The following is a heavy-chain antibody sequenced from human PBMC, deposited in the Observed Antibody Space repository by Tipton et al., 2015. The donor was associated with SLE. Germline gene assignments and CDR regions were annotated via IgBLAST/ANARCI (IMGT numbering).Heavy chain of an antibody. CDR3: ARDASGWSST. D-gene: IGHD6-19*01. CDR2: IKPDGGEI. Sequence: SLRLSCAAYDFSFSSSWMGWLRQAPGKGLEWVINIKPDGGEISSVDSVKGRFTISRDNAKKSLYLQMNSLRVEDTAVYYCARDASGWSSTWGQGTLVTVSS. V-gene: IGHV3-7*01. J-gene: IGHJ5*02. CDR1: DFSFSSSW.